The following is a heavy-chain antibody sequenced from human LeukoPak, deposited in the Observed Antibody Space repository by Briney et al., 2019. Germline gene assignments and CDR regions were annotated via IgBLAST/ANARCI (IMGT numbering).Heavy chain of an antibody. CDR3: ARGPGYSNYASGWYFH. CDR2: IFYSGST. V-gene: IGHV4-39*07. Sequence: SETLSLTCTVSSGSISTSNYYWGWVRQPPGKALEWIVNIFYSGSTYYSPSLKSRVTISLDTSKNQFSLKLSSVTAADTAVYYCARGPGYSNYASGWYFHWGQGTLVTVSS. J-gene: IGHJ4*02. CDR1: SGSISTSNYY. D-gene: IGHD6-19*01.